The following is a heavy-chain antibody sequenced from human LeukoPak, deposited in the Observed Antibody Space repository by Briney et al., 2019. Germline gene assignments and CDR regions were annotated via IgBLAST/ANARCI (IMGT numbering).Heavy chain of an antibody. CDR1: GYTFTGYY. Sequence: ASVKVSCKASGYTFTGYYMHWVRQAPGQGLEWMGRINPNSGGTNYAQKFQGRVTMTRDTSISTAYMELSRLRSDDTAVYYCARDLVRREASNFDYWGQGTLVTVSS. CDR2: INPNSGGT. J-gene: IGHJ4*02. D-gene: IGHD3-10*01. CDR3: ARDLVRREASNFDY. V-gene: IGHV1-2*06.